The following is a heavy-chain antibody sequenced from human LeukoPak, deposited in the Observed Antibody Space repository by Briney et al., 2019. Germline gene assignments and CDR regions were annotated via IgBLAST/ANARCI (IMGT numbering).Heavy chain of an antibody. Sequence: GGSLRLSCAASGFTFSSYWMHWVRQAPGKGLVWVSRINSDGSSTSYADSVKGRFTISRDNAKNSLYLQMNSLRAEDTAVYYCARVAYSGYELDYWGQGTLVTVSS. V-gene: IGHV3-74*01. CDR3: ARVAYSGYELDY. CDR1: GFTFSSYW. D-gene: IGHD5-12*01. J-gene: IGHJ4*02. CDR2: INSDGSST.